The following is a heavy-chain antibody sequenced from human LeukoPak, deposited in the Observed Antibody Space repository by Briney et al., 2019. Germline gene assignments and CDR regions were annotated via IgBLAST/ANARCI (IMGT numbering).Heavy chain of an antibody. Sequence: TSETLSLTCAVYGGSFSGYYWSWIHQPPGKGLEWIGEINHSGSTNYNPSLKSRVTISVDTSKNQFSLKLSSVTAADTAVYYCAREWGHYYGSGSYNYGAFVIWGQGTMVTVSS. D-gene: IGHD3-10*01. V-gene: IGHV4-34*01. J-gene: IGHJ3*02. CDR3: AREWGHYYGSGSYNYGAFVI. CDR2: INHSGST. CDR1: GGSFSGYY.